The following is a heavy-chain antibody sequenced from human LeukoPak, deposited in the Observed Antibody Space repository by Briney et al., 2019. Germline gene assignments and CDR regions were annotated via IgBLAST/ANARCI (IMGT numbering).Heavy chain of an antibody. CDR3: ARMPNDAFDI. D-gene: IGHD2-2*01. CDR1: GFTFSDYY. J-gene: IGHJ3*02. V-gene: IGHV3-11*06. CDR2: ISSSSSYT. Sequence: GGFLRLSCAASGFTFSDYYMSWIRQAPGKGLEWVSYISSSSSYTNYADSVEGRFTISRDNAKNSLYLQMNSLRAEDTAVYYCARMPNDAFDIWGQGTMVTVSS.